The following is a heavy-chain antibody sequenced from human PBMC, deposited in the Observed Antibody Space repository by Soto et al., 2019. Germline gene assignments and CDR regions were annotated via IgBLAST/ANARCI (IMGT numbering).Heavy chain of an antibody. Sequence: EVKLLESGGGLVPPGGSLRLSCAASGLTFSAYAMTWVRQAPGKGLEWVSVISYSGIGTYYADSVQGRFTISRDNSKSTMYLQMNGLRVEDAAVYYCAKNRVTSTVLNDVFDVWGQGAMVTVA. CDR1: GLTFSAYA. D-gene: IGHD1-20*01. CDR3: AKNRVTSTVLNDVFDV. CDR2: ISYSGIGT. J-gene: IGHJ3*01. V-gene: IGHV3-23*01.